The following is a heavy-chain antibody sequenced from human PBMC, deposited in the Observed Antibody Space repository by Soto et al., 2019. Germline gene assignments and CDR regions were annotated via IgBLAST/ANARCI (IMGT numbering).Heavy chain of an antibody. CDR3: ARVWGLSADRGYPGGHDY. CDR2: IYYSGST. J-gene: IGHJ4*02. D-gene: IGHD3-16*01. CDR1: GGSISSYY. Sequence: PSETLSLTCTVSGGSISSYYWSWIRQPPGKGLEWIGYIYYSGSTNYNPSLKSRVTISVDTSKNQFSLKLSSVTAADTAVYYCARVWGLSADRGYPGGHDYSGQGTLDTVSA. V-gene: IGHV4-59*01.